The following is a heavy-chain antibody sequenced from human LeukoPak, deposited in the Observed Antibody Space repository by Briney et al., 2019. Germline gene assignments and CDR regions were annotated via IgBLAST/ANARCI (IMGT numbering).Heavy chain of an antibody. CDR2: MNAKSGHT. V-gene: IGHV1-8*01. CDR1: GYTFTSYL. J-gene: IGHJ6*02. CDR3: ARGMFDNSGHYYYFYYALDV. D-gene: IGHD3-22*01. Sequence: ASVKVSCKASGYTFTSYLDWVRQAPGQGPEWMGWMNAKSGHTGYAQNLEGRVTMTRDTSTNTAYMELRGLRSEDTAVYFCARGMFDNSGHYYYFYYALDVWGQGTTVTVSS.